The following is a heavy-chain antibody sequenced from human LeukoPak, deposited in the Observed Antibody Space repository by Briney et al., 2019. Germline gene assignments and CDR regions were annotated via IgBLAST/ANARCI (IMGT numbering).Heavy chain of an antibody. J-gene: IGHJ3*02. CDR1: GGSFSGFY. Sequence: PSDTLSLTCAVYGGSFSGFYWSWIRHVPGKGLEWIGEINHSGSTNYNPSLKSRVTISVDTSKNQFSLKLSSVTAADTAVYYCARGMIENGSSALDIWGQGTKVTVSS. D-gene: IGHD3-22*01. CDR2: INHSGST. V-gene: IGHV4-34*01. CDR3: ARGMIENGSSALDI.